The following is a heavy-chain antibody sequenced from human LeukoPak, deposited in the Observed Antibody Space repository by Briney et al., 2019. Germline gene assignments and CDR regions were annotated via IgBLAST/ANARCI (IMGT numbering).Heavy chain of an antibody. J-gene: IGHJ5*02. CDR2: ISGSGGST. D-gene: IGHD3-10*02. CDR3: AETVFGSIPTNPFDP. CDR1: GFTFSSFA. Sequence: GGSLRLSCAASGFTFSSFAMTWVRQAPGKGLEWVSTISGSGGSTYYADSVKDRFTISRDNSKNTLYLQMNSLRAEDTAVYYCAETVFGSIPTNPFDPWGQGTLVTVSS. V-gene: IGHV3-23*01.